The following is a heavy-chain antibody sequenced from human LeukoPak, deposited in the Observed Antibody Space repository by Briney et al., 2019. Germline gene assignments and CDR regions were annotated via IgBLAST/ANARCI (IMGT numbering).Heavy chain of an antibody. CDR1: GGSISSYY. D-gene: IGHD2-2*01. V-gene: IGHV4-59*08. CDR3: ARHTPYCSSTSCSIDY. Sequence: SETLSLTCTVSGGSISSYYWSWIRQPPGKGLEWIGYIYYRGNTNYNPSLKSRVTISLDTSKNQFSLKLSSVTAADTAVYYCARHTPYCSSTSCSIDYWGQGTLVTVSS. CDR2: IYYRGNT. J-gene: IGHJ4*02.